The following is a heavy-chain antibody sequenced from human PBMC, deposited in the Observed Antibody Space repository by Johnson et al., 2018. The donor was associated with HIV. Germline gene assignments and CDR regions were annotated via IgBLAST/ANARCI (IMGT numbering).Heavy chain of an antibody. Sequence: QVQLVESGGGVVQPGGSLRLSCAASGFTFSSYGMHWVRQAPGKGLEWVAFIRYDGSNKYYADSVKGRFTISRDTLKNTLYLKMNSLRAEDTAVYYSGKDRAVAGKGHDAFDIWGQGTMVTVSA. CDR3: GKDRAVAGKGHDAFDI. J-gene: IGHJ3*02. CDR1: GFTFSSYG. V-gene: IGHV3-30*02. CDR2: IRYDGSNK. D-gene: IGHD6-19*01.